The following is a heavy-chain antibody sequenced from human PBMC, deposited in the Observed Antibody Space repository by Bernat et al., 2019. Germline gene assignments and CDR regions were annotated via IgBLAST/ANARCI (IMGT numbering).Heavy chain of an antibody. CDR2: ISNGGGNT. CDR3: ARGAGMEVHNWYFDL. Sequence: EVQLVESGGDLVQPGGSLSPACAASGYALSCGAVTWVRQAPGKGLGWVSIISNGGGNTTAADSVEGRFTISGDNSKNTLFLRMNSLSADDTAIYYCARGAGMEVHNWYFDLWGRGTLVTVSS. J-gene: IGHJ2*01. D-gene: IGHD3-3*01. V-gene: IGHV3-23*04. CDR1: GYALSCGA.